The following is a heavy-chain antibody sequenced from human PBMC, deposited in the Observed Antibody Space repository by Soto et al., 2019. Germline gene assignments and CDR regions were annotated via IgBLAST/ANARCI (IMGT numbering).Heavy chain of an antibody. Sequence: SVKVSCKASGYTFTDYFIHWVRQAPGQGFEWMGWINPKSRGTNYAQKFQGRVTMTRDTSNSTAYMELRGLTSDDTAVYYCARVTLKAGNWFDPWGQGTQVTFSS. V-gene: IGHV1-2*02. CDR3: ARVTLKAGNWFDP. CDR2: INPKSRGT. J-gene: IGHJ5*02. CDR1: GYTFTDYF.